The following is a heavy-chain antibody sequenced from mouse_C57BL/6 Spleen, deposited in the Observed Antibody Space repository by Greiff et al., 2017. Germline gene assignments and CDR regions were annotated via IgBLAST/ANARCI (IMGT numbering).Heavy chain of an antibody. CDR1: GYTFTSYW. D-gene: IGHD2-1*01. CDR3: ARGGNGNPWFAY. J-gene: IGHJ3*01. CDR2: IDPSDSYT. Sequence: QVQLQQPGAELVKPGASVKLSCKASGYTFTSYWMQWVKQRPGQGLEWIGEIDPSDSYTNYNQKFKGKATLTVDTSSSTAYMQLSSLTSEDSAVXYCARGGNGNPWFAYWGQGTLVTVSA. V-gene: IGHV1-50*01.